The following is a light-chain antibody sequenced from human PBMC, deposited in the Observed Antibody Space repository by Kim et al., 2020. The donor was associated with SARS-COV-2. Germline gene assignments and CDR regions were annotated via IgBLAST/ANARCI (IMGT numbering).Light chain of an antibody. Sequence: GQRVTISCTGSSSSIGAGYDVHWYQQLPGTAPKLLIDGSNNRPSGVPDRFSGSKSGTSASLAITGLQTEDEADYYCQSYDTTLSALFGGGTQLTVL. J-gene: IGLJ2*01. CDR1: SSSIGAGYD. V-gene: IGLV1-40*01. CDR2: GSN. CDR3: QSYDTTLSAL.